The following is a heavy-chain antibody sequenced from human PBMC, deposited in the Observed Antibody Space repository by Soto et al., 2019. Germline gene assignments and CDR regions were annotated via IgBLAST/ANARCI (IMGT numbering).Heavy chain of an antibody. CDR3: ASDRMEVVTIYYYYGMDV. Sequence: GGSLRLSCAASGFSFSSYAMHWVRQAPGKGLEWVAVISYDGSNKYYADSVKGRFTISRDNSKNTLYLQMNSLRAEDTAVYYCASDRMEVVTIYYYYGMDVWGQGTTVTVSS. D-gene: IGHD3-22*01. CDR1: GFSFSSYA. J-gene: IGHJ6*02. V-gene: IGHV3-30-3*01. CDR2: ISYDGSNK.